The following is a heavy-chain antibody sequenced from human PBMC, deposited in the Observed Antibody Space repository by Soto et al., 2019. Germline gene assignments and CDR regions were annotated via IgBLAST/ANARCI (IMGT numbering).Heavy chain of an antibody. D-gene: IGHD5-12*01. CDR1: GYNFSTYA. Sequence: ASVKVSCKASGYNFSTYALLWVRQAPGQGLEWMGWISASNGNTNYAQKLQGRVTMTTDTSTGTAYMELSSLRSEDTAVYYCAREEDSGYVLGGSGDNWFDPWGQGTLVTVSS. CDR2: ISASNGNT. CDR3: AREEDSGYVLGGSGDNWFDP. J-gene: IGHJ5*02. V-gene: IGHV1-18*01.